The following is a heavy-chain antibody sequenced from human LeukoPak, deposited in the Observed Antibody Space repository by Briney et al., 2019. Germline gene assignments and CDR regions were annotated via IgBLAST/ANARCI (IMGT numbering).Heavy chain of an antibody. V-gene: IGHV3-48*02. CDR2: ITSTRVT. J-gene: IGHJ4*02. CDR3: GRAQYHFLGPSDS. Sequence: PGGSLRLSCVASGFPFNSYGMTWVRQAPGKGLEWISYITSTRVTFYADSVKGRFTVSRDNDKNSLYLQMSSLRDEDTAVYYCGRAQYHFLGPSDSWGQGSLVTVSS. D-gene: IGHD1-14*01. CDR1: GFPFNSYG.